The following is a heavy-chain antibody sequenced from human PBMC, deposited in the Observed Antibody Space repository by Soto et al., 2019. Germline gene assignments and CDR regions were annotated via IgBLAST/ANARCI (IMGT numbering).Heavy chain of an antibody. CDR3: AREALRDWFDP. CDR1: GFTFSSYA. Sequence: PGGSLRLSCAASGFTFSSYAMHWVRQAPGKGLEWVAVISYDGSNKYYADSVKGRFTISRDNSKNTLYLQMNSLRAEDTAVYYCAREALRDWFDPWGQGTLVTVSS. D-gene: IGHD4-17*01. V-gene: IGHV3-30-3*01. J-gene: IGHJ5*02. CDR2: ISYDGSNK.